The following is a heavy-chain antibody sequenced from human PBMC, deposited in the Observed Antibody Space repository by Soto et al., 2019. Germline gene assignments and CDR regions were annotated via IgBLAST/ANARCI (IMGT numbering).Heavy chain of an antibody. V-gene: IGHV2-5*02. CDR3: AYRPWSGVSCYSFSFSGVDV. CDR1: GFSLSTSGVG. CDR2: IYWDDDK. D-gene: IGHD2-15*01. Sequence: QITLKESGPTLVKPTQTLTLTCTFSGFSLSTSGVGVAWIRQPPGKALEWLALIYWDDDKRYRPSLESRLTITTVTSKNHVVLTMTTMDSVDTATYYCAYRPWSGVSCYSFSFSGVDVWGSGTTVTVSS. J-gene: IGHJ6*02.